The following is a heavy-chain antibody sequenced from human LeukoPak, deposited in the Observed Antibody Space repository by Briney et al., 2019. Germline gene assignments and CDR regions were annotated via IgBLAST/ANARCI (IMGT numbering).Heavy chain of an antibody. D-gene: IGHD3-22*01. V-gene: IGHV4-34*01. CDR2: INHSGST. Sequence: SETLSLTCAVSGGSFSGYYWSWIRQPPGKGLEWIGEINHSGSTNYNPSLKSRVTISVDTSKNQFSLKLSSVTAADTAVYYCARGYYYDSSGLGDWFDPWGQGTLVTVSS. CDR3: ARGYYYDSSGLGDWFDP. CDR1: GGSFSGYY. J-gene: IGHJ5*02.